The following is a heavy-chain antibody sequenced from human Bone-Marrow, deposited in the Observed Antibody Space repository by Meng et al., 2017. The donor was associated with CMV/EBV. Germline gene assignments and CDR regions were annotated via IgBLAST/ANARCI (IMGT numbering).Heavy chain of an antibody. D-gene: IGHD1-7*01. Sequence: GGSLRLSCAASGFTFSSYSMNWVRQAPGKGLEWVSSISSSSYIYYADSVKGRFTISRDNSKNTLYLQMNSLRAEDTAVYYCAKMPGTTGRGYYYYGMDVWGQGTTVTVSS. CDR2: ISSSSYI. CDR3: AKMPGTTGRGYYYYGMDV. V-gene: IGHV3-21*01. J-gene: IGHJ6*02. CDR1: GFTFSSYS.